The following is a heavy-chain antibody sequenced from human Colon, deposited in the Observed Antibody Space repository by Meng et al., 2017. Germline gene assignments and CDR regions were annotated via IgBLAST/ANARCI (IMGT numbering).Heavy chain of an antibody. CDR2: IRSKAYGETT. J-gene: IGHJ4*02. CDR1: GFTFGDYA. CDR3: SRGRLTNDY. D-gene: IGHD4-11*01. Sequence: GESLKISCTASGFTFGDYAMAWFRQVPGKGLEWVGIIRSKAYGETTHYAASVKGRFSISRDDSKSIAYLQMSSLKVEDTAVYFCSRGRLTNDYWGQGKLVTVSS. V-gene: IGHV3-49*03.